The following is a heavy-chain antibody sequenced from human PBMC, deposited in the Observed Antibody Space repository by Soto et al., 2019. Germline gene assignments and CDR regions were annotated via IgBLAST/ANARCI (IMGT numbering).Heavy chain of an antibody. CDR3: ARQDGYCSGGSCYSGYFGYFDY. J-gene: IGHJ4*02. CDR2: IYYSGST. Sequence: PSETLSLTCTVSGGSISSSSYYWGWIRQPPGKGLEWIGSIYYSGSTYYNPSLKSRVTISVDTSKNQFSLKLSSVTAADTAVYYCARQDGYCSGGSCYSGYFGYFDYWGQGTLVTVSS. CDR1: GGSISSSSYY. V-gene: IGHV4-39*01. D-gene: IGHD2-15*01.